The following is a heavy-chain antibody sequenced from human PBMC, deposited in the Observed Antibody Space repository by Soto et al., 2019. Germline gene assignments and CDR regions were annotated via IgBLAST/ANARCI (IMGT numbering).Heavy chain of an antibody. J-gene: IGHJ4*02. V-gene: IGHV3-30*18. CDR3: AKDFNPGLEQPSGWLFDY. CDR1: GFTFSSYG. CDR2: ISYDGSNK. D-gene: IGHD6-19*01. Sequence: EGSLRLSCAASGFTFSSYGMHWVRQAPGKGLEWVAVISYDGSNKYYADSVKGRFTISRDNSKNTLYLQMNSLRAEDTAVYYCAKDFNPGLEQPSGWLFDYWGQGTLVTVSA.